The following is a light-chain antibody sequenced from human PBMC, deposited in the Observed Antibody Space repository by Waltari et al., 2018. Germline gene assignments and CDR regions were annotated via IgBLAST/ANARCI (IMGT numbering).Light chain of an antibody. V-gene: IGKV1-9*01. Sequence: IQLTQSPSSLSASVGDRVTITCRASQGISSYLGWYQQKPGRAPKLLIYEASNLYSGVPSRFSGSGSGTDFTLTISSLQTEDFATYFCQQLSTYPLNFGGGTKVE. CDR2: EAS. J-gene: IGKJ4*01. CDR1: QGISSY. CDR3: QQLSTYPLN.